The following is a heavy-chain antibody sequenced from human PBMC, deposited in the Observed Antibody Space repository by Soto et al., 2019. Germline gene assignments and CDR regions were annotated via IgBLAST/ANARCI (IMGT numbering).Heavy chain of an antibody. CDR1: GFTFSNYA. D-gene: IGHD2-15*01. Sequence: GGYLRLSCATSGFTFSNYAMSWVRQAPGKGLDWVSASRGNGETFYADSVRGRFTISRDNSKNTLYLQMNSLRAEDTAVYYCAKIGWAPVVADWEFDHWGQGILVTASS. J-gene: IGHJ4*02. CDR2: SRGNGET. V-gene: IGHV3-23*01. CDR3: AKIGWAPVVADWEFDH.